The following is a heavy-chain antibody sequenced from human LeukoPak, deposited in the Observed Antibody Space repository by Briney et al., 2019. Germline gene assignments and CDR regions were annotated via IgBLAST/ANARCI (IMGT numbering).Heavy chain of an antibody. V-gene: IGHV3-30*02. CDR2: IQYDGSYK. Sequence: GGSLRVSCATSGFTFNSYGMHWVRQAPGKGLEWVAFIQYDGSYKFYADSVQGRFSVSRDNSKNTLFLQMNSLRAEDTALYYCAKTSDQLLYSKFDFWGQGTLVTVSS. D-gene: IGHD2-2*02. J-gene: IGHJ4*02. CDR1: GFTFNSYG. CDR3: AKTSDQLLYSKFDF.